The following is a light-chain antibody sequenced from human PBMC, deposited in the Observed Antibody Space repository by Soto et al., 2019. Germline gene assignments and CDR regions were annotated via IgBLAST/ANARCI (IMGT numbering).Light chain of an antibody. V-gene: IGLV2-14*03. J-gene: IGLJ2*01. CDR1: SSDVGVYPY. CDR3: SSYTGTNKEF. Sequence: QSVLTQPASVSGSPGQSITISCTGTSSDVGVYPYVSWYQQHPGKAPKLMIYDVSTRPSGVSDRFSGSKSGNTASLTISGLQAEDVADYYCSSYTGTNKEFFGGGTKVTVL. CDR2: DVS.